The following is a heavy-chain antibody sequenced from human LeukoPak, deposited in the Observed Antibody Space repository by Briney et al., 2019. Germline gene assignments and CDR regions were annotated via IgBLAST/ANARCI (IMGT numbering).Heavy chain of an antibody. CDR3: ARNGGSRRVMFYYYYGMDV. Sequence: SGGSLRLSCAASGFTVSSNYMSWVRQAPGKGLEWVSVIFSGGSTYYADSVKGRFTISRDNSKNTLYLQMNSLRAEDTAVYYCARNGGSRRVMFYYYYGMDVWGQGTTVTVSS. V-gene: IGHV3-66*01. J-gene: IGHJ6*02. CDR2: IFSGGST. D-gene: IGHD2-8*01. CDR1: GFTVSSNY.